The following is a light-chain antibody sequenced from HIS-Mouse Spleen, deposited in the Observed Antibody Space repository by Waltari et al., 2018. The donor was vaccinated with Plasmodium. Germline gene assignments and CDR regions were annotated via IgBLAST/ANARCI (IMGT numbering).Light chain of an antibody. J-gene: IGLJ3*02. CDR2: KAS. CDR1: VLAKKY. CDR3: YSAADNLWV. Sequence: SYELTQPSSVSVSPGQTARITCSGDVLAKKYARWFQQKPGQAPVLGIYKASERPSGIPERFSGSSSGTTVTLTISGAQVEDEADYYCYSAADNLWVFGGGTKLTVL. V-gene: IGLV3-27*01.